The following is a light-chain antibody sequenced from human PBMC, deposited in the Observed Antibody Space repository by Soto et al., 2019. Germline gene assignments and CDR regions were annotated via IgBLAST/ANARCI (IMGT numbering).Light chain of an antibody. Sequence: SSELTQPPSVSVAPGQTARITCGGNNIGSKSVHWYQQQPDQAPVLVVYDDSDRPSGIPERFSGSNSGNTATLTISSVEDADEADYYCQVWDSSSDHVVFGGGTKLTVL. J-gene: IGLJ2*01. CDR3: QVWDSSSDHVV. CDR2: DDS. CDR1: NIGSKS. V-gene: IGLV3-21*02.